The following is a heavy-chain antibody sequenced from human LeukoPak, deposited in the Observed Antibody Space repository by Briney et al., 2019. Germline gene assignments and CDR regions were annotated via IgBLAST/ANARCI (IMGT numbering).Heavy chain of an antibody. CDR3: ARYTAMVPYNWFDP. CDR2: IYYSGST. Sequence: ASETLSLTCTVSGGSISSSSYYWGWIRQPPGKGLEWIGSIYYSGSTYYNPSLKSRVTISVDTSKNQFSLKLSSVTAADTAVYYCARYTAMVPYNWFDPWGQGTLVTVSS. D-gene: IGHD5-18*01. V-gene: IGHV4-39*01. CDR1: GGSISSSSYY. J-gene: IGHJ5*02.